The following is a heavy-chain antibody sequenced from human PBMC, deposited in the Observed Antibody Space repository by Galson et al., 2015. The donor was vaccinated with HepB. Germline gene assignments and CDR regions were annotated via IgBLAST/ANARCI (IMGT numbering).Heavy chain of an antibody. D-gene: IGHD4/OR15-4a*01. CDR1: GFAVSNYA. V-gene: IGHV3-23*01. CDR2: MSTSHGAT. CDR3: ANGAIGSSAGLDC. Sequence: SLRLSCAASGFAVSNYAMTWVRQAPGKGLEWVSSMSTSHGATYYADSVKGRFTISRDESKNTLYLQMDTLRAEDTAMYFCANGAIGSSAGLDCWGQAPLVTVSS. J-gene: IGHJ4*02.